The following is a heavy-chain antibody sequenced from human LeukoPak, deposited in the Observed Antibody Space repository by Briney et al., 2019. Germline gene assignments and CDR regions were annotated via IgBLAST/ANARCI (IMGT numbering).Heavy chain of an antibody. V-gene: IGHV3-30*18. Sequence: GRSLRLSCAASGFTFSSYGMHWVRQAPGKGLEWVAVISYDGSNKYYADSVKGRFTISRDNSKNTLYLQMNSLRAEDTAVYYCAKDGGYCSGGSCFPGAYGMDVWGQGTTVTVSS. J-gene: IGHJ6*02. CDR1: GFTFSSYG. D-gene: IGHD2-15*01. CDR2: ISYDGSNK. CDR3: AKDGGYCSGGSCFPGAYGMDV.